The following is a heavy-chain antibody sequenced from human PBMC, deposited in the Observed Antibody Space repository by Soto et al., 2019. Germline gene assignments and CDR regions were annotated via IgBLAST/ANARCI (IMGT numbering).Heavy chain of an antibody. CDR2: IYYSGST. CDR1: GGSISSGGYY. D-gene: IGHD3-22*01. V-gene: IGHV4-31*02. J-gene: IGHJ4*02. Sequence: SETLSLTCTVSGGSISSGGYYWSWIRQHPGKGLEWIGYIYYSGSTYYNPSLKSRVTISVDTSKNQFSLKLSSVTAADTAVYYCARADITMIVVVGYYFGYWGQGTLVTVSS. CDR3: ARADITMIVVVGYYFGY.